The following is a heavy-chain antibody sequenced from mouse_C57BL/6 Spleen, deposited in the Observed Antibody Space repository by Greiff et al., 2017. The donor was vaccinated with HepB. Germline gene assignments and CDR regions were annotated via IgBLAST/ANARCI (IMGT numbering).Heavy chain of an antibody. J-gene: IGHJ3*01. CDR3: ARSLYYGSSYEAWFAY. V-gene: IGHV5-17*01. D-gene: IGHD1-1*01. CDR1: GFTFSDYG. Sequence: EVQGVESGGGLVKPGGSLKLSCAASGFTFSDYGMHWVRQAPEKGLEWVAYISSGSSTNYYADTVKGRFTISRNNAKNTLFLQLTSLRSEDTAMYYCARSLYYGSSYEAWFAYWGQGTLVTVSA. CDR2: ISSGSSTN.